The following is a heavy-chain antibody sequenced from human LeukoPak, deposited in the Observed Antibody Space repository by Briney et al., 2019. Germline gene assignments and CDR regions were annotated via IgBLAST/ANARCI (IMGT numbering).Heavy chain of an antibody. V-gene: IGHV4-34*01. CDR1: GGSFSGYY. CDR2: INHSGST. Sequence: PSDTLSLTCAVYGGSFSGYYWSWIRQPPGKGLEWIGEINHSGSTNYNPSLKSRVTISVDTSKNQFSLKLSSVTAADTAVYYCARGWFGESYFDYWGQGTLVTVSS. D-gene: IGHD3-10*01. J-gene: IGHJ4*02. CDR3: ARGWFGESYFDY.